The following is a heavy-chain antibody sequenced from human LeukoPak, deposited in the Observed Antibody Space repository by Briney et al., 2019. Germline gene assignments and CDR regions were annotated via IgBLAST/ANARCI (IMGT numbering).Heavy chain of an antibody. Sequence: SVKVSCKASGGTFSSYAISWVRQAPGQGLEWMGGIIPIFGTANYAQKFQGRVTIIADESTSTAYMELSSLRSEDTAVYYCARAYDFWSGYYFIEFDYWGQGTLVTVSS. CDR3: ARAYDFWSGYYFIEFDY. J-gene: IGHJ4*02. V-gene: IGHV1-69*01. D-gene: IGHD3-3*01. CDR2: IIPIFGTA. CDR1: GGTFSSYA.